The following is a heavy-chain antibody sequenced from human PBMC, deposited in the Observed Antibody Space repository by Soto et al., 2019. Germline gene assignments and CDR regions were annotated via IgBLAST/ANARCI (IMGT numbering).Heavy chain of an antibody. CDR1: GFTFSSYS. V-gene: IGHV3-74*01. Sequence: GGSLRLSCAASGFTFSSYSMNWVRQAPGKGLEWVSHIDADGTTTNYADSVKGRFTISRDHAMNTLYLQMNSLRAEDTAVYYCARDPRGNWNPNFDYWGQGTLVTVSS. CDR3: ARDPRGNWNPNFDY. J-gene: IGHJ4*02. D-gene: IGHD1-1*01. CDR2: IDADGTTT.